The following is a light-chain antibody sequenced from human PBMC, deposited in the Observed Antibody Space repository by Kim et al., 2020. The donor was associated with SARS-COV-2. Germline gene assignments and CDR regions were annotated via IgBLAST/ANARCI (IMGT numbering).Light chain of an antibody. CDR1: GGRSYG. CDR2: GKN. Sequence: GQTGRTTSQGDGGRSYGASWYQQKQGQAPVVVIYGKNNGTTGISGRFSGFSAGNTAYLAITGAQAEDEADYDCNSRDSSGNRLNYVFGTGTKVTVL. J-gene: IGLJ1*01. CDR3: NSRDSSGNRLNYV. V-gene: IGLV3-19*01.